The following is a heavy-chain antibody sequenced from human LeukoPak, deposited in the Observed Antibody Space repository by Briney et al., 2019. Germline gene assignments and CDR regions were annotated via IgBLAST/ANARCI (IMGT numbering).Heavy chain of an antibody. V-gene: IGHV1-69*05. Sequence: VASVKVSCKASGGTFCSYAISWVRQAPGQALEWMGRIIPIFGTANYAQKFQGRVTITTDESTSTAYMELSSLRSEDTAVYYCARVLAYAFDIWGQGTMVTVSS. CDR2: IIPIFGTA. CDR1: GGTFCSYA. CDR3: ARVLAYAFDI. J-gene: IGHJ3*02.